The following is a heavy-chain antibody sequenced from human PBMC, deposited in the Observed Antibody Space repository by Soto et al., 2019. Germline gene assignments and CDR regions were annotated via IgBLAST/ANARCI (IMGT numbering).Heavy chain of an antibody. Sequence: QMQLQESGPGLVKPSETLSLACTVSGGSVSSPKYFWSWIRQPPGKGLEWVAYIYNNGKTNYNPSLKSRANISVDTSKNQCSLKVTSVTGADSAVYFCARTVMPVGNLPAFDHWGQGVLVTVSS. CDR2: IYNNGKT. CDR1: GGSVSSPKYF. J-gene: IGHJ4*02. V-gene: IGHV4-61*01. D-gene: IGHD7-27*01. CDR3: ARTVMPVGNLPAFDH.